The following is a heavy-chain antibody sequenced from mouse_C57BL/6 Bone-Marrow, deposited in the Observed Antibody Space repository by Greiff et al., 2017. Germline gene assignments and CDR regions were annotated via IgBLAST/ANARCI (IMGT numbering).Heavy chain of an antibody. Sequence: EVQLQQSGPGLVKPSQSLSLTCSVTAYSITSGYYWNWIRQFPGNKLEWMGYISYDGSNNYNPSLKNRISITRDPSKNQFFLKLNSVTTEDTATYYCARGPVVATSEYFAYWGQCDTRTVSS. J-gene: IGHJ2*01. CDR2: ISYDGSN. V-gene: IGHV3-6*01. CDR1: AYSITSGYY. D-gene: IGHD1-1*01. CDR3: ARGPVVATSEYFAY.